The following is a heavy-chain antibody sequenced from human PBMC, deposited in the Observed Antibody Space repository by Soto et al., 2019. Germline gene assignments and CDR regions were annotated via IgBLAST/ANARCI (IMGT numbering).Heavy chain of an antibody. CDR2: IYPGDSDT. V-gene: IGHV5-51*01. D-gene: IGHD3-9*01. CDR3: ARSLYDILTGGYGMDV. CDR1: GYSFTSYW. Sequence: GESLKISCKGSGYSFTSYWIGWVRQMPGKGLEWMGIIYPGDSDTRYSPSFQGQVTISADKSISTAYLQWSSLKASDTAMYYCARSLYDILTGGYGMDVWGQGTTVTVSS. J-gene: IGHJ6*02.